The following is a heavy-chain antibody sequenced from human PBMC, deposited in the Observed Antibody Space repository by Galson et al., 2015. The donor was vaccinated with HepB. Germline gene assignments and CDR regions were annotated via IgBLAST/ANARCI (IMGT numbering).Heavy chain of an antibody. V-gene: IGHV3-9*01. D-gene: IGHD1-1*01. J-gene: IGHJ6*02. CDR2: ISWNSGSI. Sequence: SLRLSCAASGFTFDDYAMHWVRQAPGKGLEWVSGISWNSGSIGYADSVKGRFTISRDNAKNSLYLQMNSLRAEDTALYYCAKDVRNEDYYYYGMDVWGQGTTVTVSS. CDR1: GFTFDDYA. CDR3: AKDVRNEDYYYYGMDV.